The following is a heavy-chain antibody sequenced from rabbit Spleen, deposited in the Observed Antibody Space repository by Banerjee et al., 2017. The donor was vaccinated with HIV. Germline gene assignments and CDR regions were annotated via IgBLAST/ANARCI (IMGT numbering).Heavy chain of an antibody. V-gene: IGHV1S45*01. CDR2: IDPIFGTT. D-gene: IGHD1-1*01. Sequence: QEQLEESGGDLVKPEGSLTLTCTASGFSFSISDWIYWVRQAPGKGLEWIGYIDPIFGTTYYASWAKGRFTISKTSSTTVTLQMTSLTAADTATYFCARDLVAVIGWNFNLWGPGTLVTVS. J-gene: IGHJ4*01. CDR1: GFSFSISDW. CDR3: ARDLVAVIGWNFNL.